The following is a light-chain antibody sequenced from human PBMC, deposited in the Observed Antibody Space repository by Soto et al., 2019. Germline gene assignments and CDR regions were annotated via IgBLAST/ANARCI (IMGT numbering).Light chain of an antibody. CDR1: QSISSW. V-gene: IGKV1-5*01. J-gene: IGKJ2*01. Sequence: DIQMTQSPSTLSASVGDRVTITCRASQSISSWFAWYQQKPGKAPKLLIYDASSLDSGVPSRFSGSGSGTEFPLTISILQHDDFATYYCQQYNSYSPTFGQGTKLEIK. CDR3: QQYNSYSPT. CDR2: DAS.